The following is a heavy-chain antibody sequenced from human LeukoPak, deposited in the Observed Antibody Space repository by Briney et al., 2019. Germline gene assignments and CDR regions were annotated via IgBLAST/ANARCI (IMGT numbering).Heavy chain of an antibody. CDR3: ARYSGSYYYYYYGMDV. D-gene: IGHD1-26*01. Sequence: SETLSLTCAVYGGSFSGYYWSWIRQPPGKGLEWIGEINHSGGTNYNPSLKSRVTISVDTSKNQFSLKLSSVTAADTAVYYCARYSGSYYYYYYGMDVWGQGTTVTVSS. V-gene: IGHV4-34*01. CDR2: INHSGGT. J-gene: IGHJ6*02. CDR1: GGSFSGYY.